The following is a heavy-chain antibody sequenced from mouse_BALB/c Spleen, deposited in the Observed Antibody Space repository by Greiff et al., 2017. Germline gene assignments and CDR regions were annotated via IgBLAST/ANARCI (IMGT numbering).Heavy chain of an antibody. J-gene: IGHJ3*01. CDR3: ARPSDYEGFAY. CDR2: ISSGGGST. CDR1: GFAFSSYD. Sequence: EVNVVESGGGLVKPGGSLKLSCAASGFAFSSYDMSWVRQTPEKRLEWVAYISSGGGSTYYPDTVKGRFTISRDNAKNTLYLQMSSLKSEDTAMYYCARPSDYEGFAYWGQGTLVTVSA. D-gene: IGHD2-4*01. V-gene: IGHV5-12-1*01.